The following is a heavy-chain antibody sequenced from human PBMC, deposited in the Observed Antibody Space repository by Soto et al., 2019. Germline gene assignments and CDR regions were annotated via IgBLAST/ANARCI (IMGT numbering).Heavy chain of an antibody. Sequence: GGSLRLSCAASGFTFSSYAMTWVRQAPGKGLEWVSAITGSAGSTYYADSVKGRFTISRDNSKNTVYLQMNSLRAEDTALYYCAKRDSGYCSGGSCYPTGPFFGYWGQGTLVTVSS. V-gene: IGHV3-23*01. CDR1: GFTFSSYA. J-gene: IGHJ4*02. CDR2: ITGSAGST. CDR3: AKRDSGYCSGGSCYPTGPFFGY. D-gene: IGHD2-15*01.